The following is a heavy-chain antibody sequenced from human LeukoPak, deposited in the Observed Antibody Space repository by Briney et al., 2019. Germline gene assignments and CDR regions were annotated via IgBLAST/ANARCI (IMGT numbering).Heavy chain of an antibody. J-gene: IGHJ4*02. Sequence: LAGGSLRLSCAAPGFTFSTHDMHWVRQATGKGLEWVSAIGTAGDTYYPGSVKGRFTVSREDGKNSLYLQMNSLRAGDTAVYYCARRYGSNYGPLAFWGQGTLVTVSS. CDR2: IGTAGDT. CDR3: ARRYGSNYGPLAF. D-gene: IGHD5-18*01. CDR1: GFTFSTHD. V-gene: IGHV3-13*01.